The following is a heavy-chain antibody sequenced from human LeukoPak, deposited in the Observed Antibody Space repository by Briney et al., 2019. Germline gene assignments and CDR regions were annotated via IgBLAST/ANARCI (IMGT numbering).Heavy chain of an antibody. CDR1: GFTFSSYW. Sequence: PGGSLRLSCAASGFTFSSYWMSWVRQAPGKGLEWVALISDDGSEKYYLDSVKGRFTISRDNSKNTLSLQMNSLRADDTAVYYCVRDDWHQPDLFDFWGQGTLVTASS. CDR2: ISDDGSEK. CDR3: VRDDWHQPDLFDF. V-gene: IGHV3-30-3*01. J-gene: IGHJ4*02. D-gene: IGHD2-21*01.